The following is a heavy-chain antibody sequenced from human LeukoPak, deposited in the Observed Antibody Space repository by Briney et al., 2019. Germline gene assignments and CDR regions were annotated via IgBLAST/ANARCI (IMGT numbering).Heavy chain of an antibody. Sequence: PGGSLRLSRAASGFTVSDNYMNWVRQAPGKGLEWVSVTYSGGSTYYADSVKGRFTISRDNSKNTLYLQMNSLRAEDTAVYYCARGDYYFDYWGQGTLVTVSS. CDR3: ARGDYYFDY. CDR1: GFTVSDNY. J-gene: IGHJ4*02. CDR2: TYSGGST. V-gene: IGHV3-66*01. D-gene: IGHD3-16*01.